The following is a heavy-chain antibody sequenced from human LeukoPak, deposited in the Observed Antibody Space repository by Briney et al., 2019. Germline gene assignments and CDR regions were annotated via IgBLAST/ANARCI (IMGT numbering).Heavy chain of an antibody. D-gene: IGHD1-26*01. CDR1: GGSISSSSYY. Sequence: SGTLSLTCSVSGGSISSSSYYWGWIRQPPEKGLEWIGSIYYSGSTYYNPSLKSRVTISVDTSKNQFSLKLSSVTAADTAVYYCARHPKKNGIVGATIYDWGQGTLVTVSS. CDR2: IYYSGST. CDR3: ARHPKKNGIVGATIYD. J-gene: IGHJ4*02. V-gene: IGHV4-39*01.